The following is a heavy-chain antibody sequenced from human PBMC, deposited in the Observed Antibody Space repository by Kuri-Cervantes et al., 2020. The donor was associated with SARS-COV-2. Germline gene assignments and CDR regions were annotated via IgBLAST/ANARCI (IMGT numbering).Heavy chain of an antibody. V-gene: IGHV3-7*01. CDR2: IKQDGSEK. J-gene: IGHJ4*02. Sequence: GESLKISCAASGFTFSSYWISWVRQAPGKGLEWVANIKQDGSEKYYVDSVRGRFTISRDNAKNSLYLQMNSLRAEDTAVYYCARDSSLVLFDYWGQGTLVTVSS. D-gene: IGHD4/OR15-4a*01. CDR3: ARDSSLVLFDY. CDR1: GFTFSSYW.